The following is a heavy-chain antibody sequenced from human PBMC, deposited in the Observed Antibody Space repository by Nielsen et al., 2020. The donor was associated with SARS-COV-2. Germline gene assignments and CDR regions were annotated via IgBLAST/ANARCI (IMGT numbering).Heavy chain of an antibody. V-gene: IGHV3-23*01. D-gene: IGHD2/OR15-2a*01. CDR1: GFTFSSYA. CDR3: AKSLIVPSSYYFDY. J-gene: IGHJ4*02. CDR2: ISGSGGST. Sequence: GESLKISCAASGFTFSSYAMSWVRQAPGKGLEWVSAISGSGGSTYYADSVKGRFTISRDNSKNTLYLQMNSLRAEDTAVYYCAKSLIVPSSYYFDYWGQGTLVTVSS.